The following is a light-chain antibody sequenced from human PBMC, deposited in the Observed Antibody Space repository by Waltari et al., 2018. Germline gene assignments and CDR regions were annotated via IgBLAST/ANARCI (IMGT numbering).Light chain of an antibody. J-gene: IGKJ1*01. CDR3: QQYSTYSLWA. Sequence: DIQMTQSPSTLSASIGDRVTITCRASQNISRWLAWYQKKPGKAPNLLIYKTSSLQSGVPSRFSGSGSGTEFTLTISSLQPEDFATYYCQQYSTYSLWAFGQGTKVEIK. CDR1: QNISRW. CDR2: KTS. V-gene: IGKV1-5*03.